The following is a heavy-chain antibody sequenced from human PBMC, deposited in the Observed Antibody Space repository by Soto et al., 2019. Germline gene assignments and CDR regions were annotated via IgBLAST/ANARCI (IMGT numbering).Heavy chain of an antibody. CDR3: TKVTSRERASRCGASDY. Sequence: PGGSLRLSCAASGFTFSSYAMSWVRQAPGKGLEWVSALSDSGGSTYYADSVRGRFTISRDNSKNTLYLQMNSLRAEDTALYYCTKVTSRERASRCGASDYWGQGTLVTVSS. J-gene: IGHJ4*02. D-gene: IGHD1-26*01. CDR2: LSDSGGST. CDR1: GFTFSSYA. V-gene: IGHV3-23*01.